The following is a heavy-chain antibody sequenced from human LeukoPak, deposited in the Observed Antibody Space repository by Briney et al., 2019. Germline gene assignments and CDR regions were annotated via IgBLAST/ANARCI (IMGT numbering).Heavy chain of an antibody. CDR3: ARRGRHGAAADFPSFDP. Sequence: ASVKVSCKASGHTFTGYYMHWVRQAPGQGLEWMGRINPNSGGTNYAQKFQGRVTMTRDTSISTAYMELSRLSSDDTAVYYCARRGRHGAAADFPSFDPWGQGTLVTVSS. V-gene: IGHV1-2*06. CDR2: INPNSGGT. D-gene: IGHD6-13*01. J-gene: IGHJ5*02. CDR1: GHTFTGYY.